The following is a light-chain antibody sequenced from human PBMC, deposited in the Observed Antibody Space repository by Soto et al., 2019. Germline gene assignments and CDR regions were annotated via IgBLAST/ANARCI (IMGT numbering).Light chain of an antibody. CDR2: SSD. Sequence: QPVLTQPPSASGTPGQRVTISCSGSSSNIGSNTVNWYQHLPGTAPKLLIYSSDQRPSGVPDRFSGSKSGTSAFLAITGLQADDEADYYCQSYDSSLSGHVVFGGGTKLTVL. V-gene: IGLV1-44*01. J-gene: IGLJ2*01. CDR1: SSNIGSNT. CDR3: QSYDSSLSGHVV.